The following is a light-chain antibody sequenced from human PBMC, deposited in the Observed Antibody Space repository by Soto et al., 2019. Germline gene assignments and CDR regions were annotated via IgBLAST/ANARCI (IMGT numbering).Light chain of an antibody. CDR1: HGISSY. Sequence: IQLTQSPSSLSASVGDRVTITCRASHGISSYLAWYQQKPGKALKLLIYAASTLQSGVPSRFSGSGSGTDFTLTNSSLQPEDFATYYCQQLNTYPITFGQGTRLEIK. V-gene: IGKV1-9*01. CDR2: AAS. J-gene: IGKJ5*01. CDR3: QQLNTYPIT.